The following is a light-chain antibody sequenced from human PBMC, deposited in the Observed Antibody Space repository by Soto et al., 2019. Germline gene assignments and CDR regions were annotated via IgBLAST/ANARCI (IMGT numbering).Light chain of an antibody. J-gene: IGKJ4*01. CDR2: GAS. CDR3: QQRSNWPRT. Sequence: EIVMTQSPATLSVSPGERVTLSCRASQSVSSNLAWYQQKPGQSPRLLIYGASTRATGIPARFSGSGSGTDFTLTISSLEPEDFAVYYCQQRSNWPRTFGGGTKVDIK. V-gene: IGKV3-15*01. CDR1: QSVSSN.